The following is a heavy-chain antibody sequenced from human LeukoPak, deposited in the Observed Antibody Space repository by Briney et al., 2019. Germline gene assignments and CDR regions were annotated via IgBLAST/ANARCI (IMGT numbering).Heavy chain of an antibody. V-gene: IGHV3-23*01. CDR2: ISGSGGST. Sequence: GGSLRLSXAASGFTFSSYAMSWVRQAPGKGLEWVSAISGSGGSTYYADSVKGRFTISRDNSKNTLYLQMNSLRAEDTAVYYCAKVENYYDSSGYTDYWGQGTLVTVSS. J-gene: IGHJ4*02. CDR3: AKVENYYDSSGYTDY. D-gene: IGHD3-22*01. CDR1: GFTFSSYA.